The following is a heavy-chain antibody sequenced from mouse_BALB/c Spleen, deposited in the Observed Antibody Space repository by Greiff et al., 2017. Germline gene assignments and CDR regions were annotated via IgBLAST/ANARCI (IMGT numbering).Heavy chain of an antibody. CDR2: IYWDDDK. D-gene: IGHD2-4*01. V-gene: IGHV8-12*01. J-gene: IGHJ3*01. CDR1: GFSLSTSGMG. CDR3: ARVYYDYDAWFAY. Sequence: VKLVESGPGILQPSQTLSLTCSFSGFSLSTSGMGVSWIRQPSGKGLEWLAHIYWDDDKRYNPSLKSRLTISKDTSSNQVFLKITSVDTADTATYYCARVYYDYDAWFAYWGQGTLVTVSA.